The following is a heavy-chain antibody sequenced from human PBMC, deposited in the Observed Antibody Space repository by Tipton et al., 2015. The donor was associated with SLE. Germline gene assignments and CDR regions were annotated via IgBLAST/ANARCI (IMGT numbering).Heavy chain of an antibody. D-gene: IGHD3-16*01. CDR3: ARQGGRQWFDP. CDR1: GDSISSSSYF. Sequence: TLSLTCTVSGDSISSSSYFWAWIRQPPGKGLGWIGTMLYSGSTYYNPSLKSRVTISVDTSKNQFSLKLSSVTAADTAVYYCARQGGRQWFDPWGQGTLVTVSS. J-gene: IGHJ5*02. V-gene: IGHV4-39*01. CDR2: MLYSGST.